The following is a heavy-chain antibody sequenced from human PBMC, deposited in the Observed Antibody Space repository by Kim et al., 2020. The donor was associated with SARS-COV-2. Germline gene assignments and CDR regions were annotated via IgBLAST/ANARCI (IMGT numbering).Heavy chain of an antibody. D-gene: IGHD6-13*01. V-gene: IGHV3-33*06. Sequence: ADSVKGRFTISRDNSKNTLYLQMNSLRAEDTAVYYCAKDWRNIARYYFDYWGQGTLVTVSS. CDR3: AKDWRNIARYYFDY. J-gene: IGHJ4*02.